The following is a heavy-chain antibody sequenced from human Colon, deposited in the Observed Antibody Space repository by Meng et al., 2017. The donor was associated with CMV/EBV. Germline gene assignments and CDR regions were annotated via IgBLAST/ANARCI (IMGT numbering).Heavy chain of an antibody. V-gene: IGHV3-30-3*01. CDR1: GFTFSNYA. D-gene: IGHD3-10*01. J-gene: IGHJ3*02. Sequence: GFTFSNYAIPWVRQAPGKGLEWVAVISIDGNSKYYADSIKGRFTISRDNSKNTLYLQMNSLRVEDTALYYCARENYYGSGVLGALDIWGQGTMVTVSS. CDR3: ARENYYGSGVLGALDI. CDR2: ISIDGNSK.